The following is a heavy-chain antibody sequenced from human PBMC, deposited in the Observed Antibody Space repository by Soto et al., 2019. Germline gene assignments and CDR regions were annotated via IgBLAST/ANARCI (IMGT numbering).Heavy chain of an antibody. Sequence: GGSLRLSCAASGFTFSDYYMSWIRQAPGKGLEWVSDISSSGSTIYYAYSVKGRFTISRDNDNNSLYLQMNSLRAEDTAVYYCARDRKTYYDFWSGYSPIGNDYYGMDXWGQGTTVTVS. D-gene: IGHD3-3*01. V-gene: IGHV3-11*01. CDR3: ARDRKTYYDFWSGYSPIGNDYYGMDX. CDR2: ISSSGSTI. J-gene: IGHJ6*02. CDR1: GFTFSDYY.